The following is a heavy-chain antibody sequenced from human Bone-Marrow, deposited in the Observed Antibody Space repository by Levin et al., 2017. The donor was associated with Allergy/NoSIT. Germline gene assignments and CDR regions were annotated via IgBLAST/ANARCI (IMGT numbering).Heavy chain of an antibody. CDR2: IYYSGST. V-gene: IGHV4-59*01. J-gene: IGHJ6*02. D-gene: IGHD3-22*01. CDR3: ARGLTYYYDSSGYYYRYYYYGMDV. CDR1: GGSISSYY. Sequence: SETLSLTCTVSGGSISSYYWSWIRQPPGKGLEWIGYIYYSGSTNYNPSLKSRVTISVDTSKNQFSLKLSSVTAADTAVYYCARGLTYYYDSSGYYYRYYYYGMDVWGQGTTVTVSS.